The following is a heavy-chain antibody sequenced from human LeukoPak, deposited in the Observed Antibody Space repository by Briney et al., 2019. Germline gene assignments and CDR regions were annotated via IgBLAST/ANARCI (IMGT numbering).Heavy chain of an antibody. CDR3: ARVKRSAAQSDAFDI. V-gene: IGHV4-59*01. J-gene: IGHJ3*02. CDR2: IYYSGST. Sequence: SETLSLTCTVSGGSIGSYYWSWIRQPPGKGLEWIGYIYYSGSTNYNPSLKSRVTISVDTSKNQFSLKLSSVTAADTAVYYCARVKRSAAQSDAFDIWGQGTMVTVSS. CDR1: GGSIGSYY. D-gene: IGHD1-1*01.